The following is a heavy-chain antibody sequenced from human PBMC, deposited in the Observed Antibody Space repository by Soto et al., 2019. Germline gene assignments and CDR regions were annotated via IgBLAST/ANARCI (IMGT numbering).Heavy chain of an antibody. J-gene: IGHJ4*02. CDR3: ARRGNYYDSSGYFDY. CDR1: GFTFSSYW. V-gene: IGHV3-7*03. Sequence: VGSLRLSCAASGFTFSSYWMSWVRQAPGKGLEWVANIKQDGSEKYYVDSVKGRFTISRDNDKNSLYLQMNSLRAEGTAVYYCARRGNYYDSSGYFDYWGQGTLVTVSS. CDR2: IKQDGSEK. D-gene: IGHD3-22*01.